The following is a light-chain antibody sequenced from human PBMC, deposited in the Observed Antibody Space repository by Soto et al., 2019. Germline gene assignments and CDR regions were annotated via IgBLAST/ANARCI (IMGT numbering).Light chain of an antibody. CDR2: DAS. Sequence: EIVLTQSPGTLSLSPGERATLSCRASQSFTSDYLAWYQQKVGQAPRLLIYDASKRATGIPARFSGSGSGTDFTLTISSLEPEDFAVYFCQQRSDWPPTFGQGTRLEIK. CDR1: QSFTSDY. J-gene: IGKJ5*01. V-gene: IGKV3D-20*02. CDR3: QQRSDWPPT.